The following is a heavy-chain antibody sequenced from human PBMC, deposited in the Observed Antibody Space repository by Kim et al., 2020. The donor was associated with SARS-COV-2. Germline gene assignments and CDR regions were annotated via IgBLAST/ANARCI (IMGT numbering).Heavy chain of an antibody. CDR3: SNFTKEVFGAACHSGV. J-gene: IGHJ6*01. D-gene: IGHD3-3*01. V-gene: IGHV3-23*05. CDR1: GFTVSNYS. CDR2: INRSGTKP. Sequence: GGSLRLSCAVSGFTVSNYSMSWVRQAPRKGLEWVSSINRSGTKPYYGDSVKGRFTISRDKSKSTLHLQMTSLRAEDTAMYYCSNFTKEVFGAACHSGVWG.